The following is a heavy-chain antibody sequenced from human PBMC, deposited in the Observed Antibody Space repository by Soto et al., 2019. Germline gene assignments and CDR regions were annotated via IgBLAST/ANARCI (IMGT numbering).Heavy chain of an antibody. CDR3: ARSDPPDTMIVVVTSFDS. CDR1: GFTFSSYW. Sequence: AXGSLRLSCSAAGFTFSSYWMSWVRQAPGKGLEWVANIKQDGSEKYYVDSVKGRSTISRDNAKNSLYLQMNSLRAEDTAVYYCARSDPPDTMIVVVTSFDSWGQGTLVTVSS. CDR2: IKQDGSEK. J-gene: IGHJ4*02. V-gene: IGHV3-7*01. D-gene: IGHD3-22*01.